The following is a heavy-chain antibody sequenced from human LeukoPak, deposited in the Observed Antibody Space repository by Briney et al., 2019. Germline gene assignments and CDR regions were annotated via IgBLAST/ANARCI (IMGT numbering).Heavy chain of an antibody. CDR3: ARAVRSGYARYYYYMDV. V-gene: IGHV1-69*13. CDR2: IIPIFGTA. D-gene: IGHD2-2*01. J-gene: IGHJ6*03. Sequence: SVKVSCKASGGTFSSYAISWVRQAPGQGLEWMGGIIPIFGTANYAQKFQGRVTITADESTSTAYMELSSLRSEDTAVYYCARAVRSGYARYYYYMDVWGKGTTVTVSS. CDR1: GGTFSSYA.